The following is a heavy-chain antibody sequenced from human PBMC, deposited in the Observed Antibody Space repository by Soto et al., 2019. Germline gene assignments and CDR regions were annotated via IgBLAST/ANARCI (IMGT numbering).Heavy chain of an antibody. D-gene: IGHD3-10*01. Sequence: GGSLRLSCTASGFTFGDYAMSWFRQAPGKGLEWVGFIRSKAYGGTTEYAASVKGRFTISRDDSKSIAYLQMNSLKTEDTAVYYCTRVFVSSSGSYYNSNDGYYYMDVWGKGTTVTVSS. CDR1: GFTFGDYA. CDR3: TRVFVSSSGSYYNSNDGYYYMDV. V-gene: IGHV3-49*03. CDR2: IRSKAYGGTT. J-gene: IGHJ6*03.